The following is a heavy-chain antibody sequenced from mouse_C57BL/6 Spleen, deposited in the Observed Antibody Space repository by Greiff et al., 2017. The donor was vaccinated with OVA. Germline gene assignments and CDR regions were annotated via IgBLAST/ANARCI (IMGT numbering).Heavy chain of an antibody. CDR2: IWSGGST. CDR3: ARITTVVEYYYAMDY. Sequence: VQLVESGPGLVQPSQSLSITCTVSGFSLTSYGVHWVRQSPGKGLEWLGVIWSGGSTDYNAAFISRLSISKDNSKSQVFFKMNSLQADDTAIYYCARITTVVEYYYAMDYWGQGTSVTVSS. D-gene: IGHD1-1*01. J-gene: IGHJ4*01. V-gene: IGHV2-2*01. CDR1: GFSLTSYG.